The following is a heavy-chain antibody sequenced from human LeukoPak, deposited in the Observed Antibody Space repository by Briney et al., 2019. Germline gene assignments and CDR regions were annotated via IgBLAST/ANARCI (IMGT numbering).Heavy chain of an antibody. Sequence: GGSLRLSCAVSGFTFSDYVMSWVRQTPGTGLEWVSGIGRSGSPTYFASSVKGRFTISRDNSKNTLYLQMNRLRAEDTALYFCVKDADDSGDFLFHAWGQGTLVTVSS. J-gene: IGHJ5*02. CDR1: GFTFSDYV. CDR3: VKDADDSGDFLFHA. V-gene: IGHV3-23*01. D-gene: IGHD4-17*01. CDR2: IGRSGSPT.